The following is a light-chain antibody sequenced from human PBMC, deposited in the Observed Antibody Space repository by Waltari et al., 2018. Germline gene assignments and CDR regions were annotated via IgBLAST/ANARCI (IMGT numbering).Light chain of an antibody. J-gene: IGKJ2*01. CDR2: KAS. V-gene: IGKV1-5*03. CDR1: QSISIW. CDR3: QQYNSYLVT. Sequence: DIQMTQSPSTLSASVGDRVTITCRASQSISIWLAWYQQKPGKAPKLLIYKASSLESGVPSRFSGSGSGTEFTLTISSLQPDDFATYYCQQYNSYLVTFGQGTKLEIK.